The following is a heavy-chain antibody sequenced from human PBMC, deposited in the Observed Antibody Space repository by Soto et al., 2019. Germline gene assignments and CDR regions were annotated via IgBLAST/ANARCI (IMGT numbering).Heavy chain of an antibody. CDR2: ISGSGGST. V-gene: IGHV3-23*01. D-gene: IGHD3-10*01. CDR1: GFTFSSYA. CDR3: AKDLPYYYGSGSQRNHYGMDV. J-gene: IGHJ6*02. Sequence: EVQLLESGGGLVQPGGSLRLSCAASGFTFSSYAMSWVRQAPGKGLEWVSAISGSGGSTCYAGSVKGRFTISRDNSKNTLYLQMNSLRAEDTAVYYCAKDLPYYYGSGSQRNHYGMDVWGQGTTVTVSS.